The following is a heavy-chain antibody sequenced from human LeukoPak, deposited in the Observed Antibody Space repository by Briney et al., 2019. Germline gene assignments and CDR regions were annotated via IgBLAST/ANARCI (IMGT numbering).Heavy chain of an antibody. D-gene: IGHD5-12*01. Sequence: GGSLRLSCAASGFTYSSYGMHWVRQGPGKGLEWVAVISYDGSNKYYADSVKGRFTIPRDNAKNSLYLQMNSLRAEDTAVYYCARDRGYSGYDSDYWGQGTLVTVSS. V-gene: IGHV3-30*03. J-gene: IGHJ4*02. CDR1: GFTYSSYG. CDR2: ISYDGSNK. CDR3: ARDRGYSGYDSDY.